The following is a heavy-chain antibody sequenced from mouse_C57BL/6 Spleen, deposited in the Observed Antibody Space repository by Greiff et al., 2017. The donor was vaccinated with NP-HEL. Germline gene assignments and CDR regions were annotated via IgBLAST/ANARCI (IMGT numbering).Heavy chain of an antibody. Sequence: EVQLQQSGPELVKPGASVKISCKASGYTFTDYYMNWVKQSHGKSLEWIGDINPNNGGTSYNQKFKGKATLTVDKSSSTAYMELRSLTSEDSAVYYCARKRDYYGSSSYWYFDVWGTGTTVTVSS. CDR2: INPNNGGT. CDR1: GYTFTDYY. J-gene: IGHJ1*03. V-gene: IGHV1-26*01. D-gene: IGHD1-1*01. CDR3: ARKRDYYGSSSYWYFDV.